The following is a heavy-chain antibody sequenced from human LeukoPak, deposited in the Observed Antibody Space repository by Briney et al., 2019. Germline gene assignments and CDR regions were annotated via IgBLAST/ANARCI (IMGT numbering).Heavy chain of an antibody. J-gene: IGHJ4*02. V-gene: IGHV4-4*07. CDR1: GGAIRSRY. Sequence: SETLSLTCTVSGGAIRSRYWNWIRQPAGKGLEWIGRIYSSGYTNDNPFLKSRITMSVDMSKNQFSLRLNSVTAADTAVYYCARGEHSVDSWGQGMLVTVSS. D-gene: IGHD1/OR15-1a*01. CDR2: IYSSGYT. CDR3: ARGEHSVDS.